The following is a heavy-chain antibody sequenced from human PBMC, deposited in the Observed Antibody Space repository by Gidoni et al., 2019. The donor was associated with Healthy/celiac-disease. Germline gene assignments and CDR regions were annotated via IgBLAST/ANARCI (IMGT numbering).Heavy chain of an antibody. CDR3: ARDYRRVVIRPLDI. Sequence: QVQLQESGPGLVKPSETLSLTCTVSGGSVSSGSYYWSWIRQPPGKGLEWIGYIYYSGSTNYNPSLKSRVTISVDTSKNQFSLKLSSVTAADTAVYYCARDYRRVVIRPLDIWGQGTMVTVSS. J-gene: IGHJ3*02. CDR1: GGSVSSGSYY. D-gene: IGHD3-3*01. CDR2: IYYSGST. V-gene: IGHV4-61*01.